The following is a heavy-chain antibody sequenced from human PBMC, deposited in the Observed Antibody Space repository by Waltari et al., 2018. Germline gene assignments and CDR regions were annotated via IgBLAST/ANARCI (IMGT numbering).Heavy chain of an antibody. J-gene: IGHJ2*01. CDR3: AGGGYDFWSGYTNSWYFDL. CDR2: IYSGGCT. V-gene: IGHV3-53*01. D-gene: IGHD3-3*01. Sequence: EVQLVESGGGLIQPGGSLRLSCAASGFTVSSNYMSWVRQAPGKGLEWVSVIYSGGCTYYAGSVKGRFTISRDNSKNTLYLQMNSLRAEDTAVYYCAGGGYDFWSGYTNSWYFDLWGRGTLVTVSS. CDR1: GFTVSSNY.